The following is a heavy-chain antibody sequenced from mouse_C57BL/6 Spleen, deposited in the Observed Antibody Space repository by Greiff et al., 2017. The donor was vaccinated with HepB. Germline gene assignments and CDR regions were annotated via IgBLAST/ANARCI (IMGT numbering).Heavy chain of an antibody. V-gene: IGHV1-52*01. Sequence: VQLQQSGAELVRPGSSVKLSCKASGYTFTSYWMHWVKQRPIQGLEWIGNIDPSDSETHYNQKFKDKATFTVDKSSSTAYMQLSSLTSEDSAVYYCARSEAYSNRSMDYWGQGTSVTVSS. D-gene: IGHD2-5*01. J-gene: IGHJ4*01. CDR1: GYTFTSYW. CDR3: ARSEAYSNRSMDY. CDR2: IDPSDSET.